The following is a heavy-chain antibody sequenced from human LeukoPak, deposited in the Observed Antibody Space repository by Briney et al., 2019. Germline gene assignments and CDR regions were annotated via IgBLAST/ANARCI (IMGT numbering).Heavy chain of an antibody. D-gene: IGHD4-17*01. J-gene: IGHJ4*02. CDR2: ISYDGSNK. Sequence: GGSLRFSCAASGFTFSSYAMHWVRQAPGKGLEWVAVISYDGSNKYYADSVKGRFTISRDNSKNTLYLQMNSLRAEDTAVYYCARERQSTTVTPDYWGQGTLVTVSS. V-gene: IGHV3-30-3*01. CDR3: ARERQSTTVTPDY. CDR1: GFTFSSYA.